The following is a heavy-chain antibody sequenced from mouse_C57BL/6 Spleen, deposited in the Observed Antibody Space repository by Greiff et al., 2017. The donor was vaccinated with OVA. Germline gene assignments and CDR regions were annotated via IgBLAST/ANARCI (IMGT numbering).Heavy chain of an antibody. CDR3: ARRWSYYFDY. J-gene: IGHJ2*01. Sequence: VQLQQSGPELVKPGASVKISCKASGYTFTDYYMNWVKQSHGKSLEWIGDINPNNGGTSYNQKFKGKATLTVDKSSSTAYMELRSLTSEDSAVYYCARRWSYYFDYWGQGTTLTVSS. CDR2: INPNNGGT. CDR1: GYTFTDYY. V-gene: IGHV1-26*01. D-gene: IGHD2-3*01.